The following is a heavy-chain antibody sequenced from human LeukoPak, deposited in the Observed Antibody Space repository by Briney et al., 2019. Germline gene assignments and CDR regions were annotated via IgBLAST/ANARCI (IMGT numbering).Heavy chain of an antibody. CDR1: GYTFTSYD. J-gene: IGHJ4*02. V-gene: IGHV1-8*03. CDR3: ARGRSIRTGDLGY. D-gene: IGHD7-27*01. CDR2: MNPNSGNT. Sequence: ASVKVSCKASGYTFTSYDINWVRQATGQGLEWMGWMNPNSGNTGYAQKFQGRVTITRNTSISTAYMELSSLRSEDTAVYYCARGRSIRTGDLGYWGQGTLVTVSS.